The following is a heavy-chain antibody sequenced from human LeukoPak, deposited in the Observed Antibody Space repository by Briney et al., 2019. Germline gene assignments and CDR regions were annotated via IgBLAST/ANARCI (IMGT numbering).Heavy chain of an antibody. Sequence: KTGGTLRLSCAASGFTFSTFGMSWDRPAPGKGLEGVVNIKHDGSNKYYEDYVKGRFTISRDNAKNSLYLQRKRLRAEDTAVYYCARFSREIGGYGPWELMPPFDYWGQGTLVTVSS. D-gene: IGHD4-23*01. V-gene: IGHV3-7*01. CDR3: ARFSREIGGYGPWELMPPFDY. CDR1: GFTFSTFG. CDR2: IKHDGSNK. J-gene: IGHJ4*02.